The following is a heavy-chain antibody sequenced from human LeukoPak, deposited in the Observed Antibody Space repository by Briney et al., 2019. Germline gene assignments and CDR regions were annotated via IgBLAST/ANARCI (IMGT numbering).Heavy chain of an antibody. Sequence: SETLSLTCAVYGGSFSGYYWSWIRQPAGKGLEWIGRIYSSGSTNYNPSLKSRVTISLDTSKNQFSLRLSSVTAADTAVYYCARCSRFYYYMDVWGKGTTVTISS. D-gene: IGHD2-15*01. CDR3: ARCSRFYYYMDV. V-gene: IGHV4-59*10. CDR2: IYSSGST. J-gene: IGHJ6*03. CDR1: GGSFSGYY.